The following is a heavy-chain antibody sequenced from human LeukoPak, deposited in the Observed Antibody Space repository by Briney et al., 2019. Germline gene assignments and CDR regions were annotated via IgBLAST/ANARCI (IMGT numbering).Heavy chain of an antibody. CDR1: GFTFSSYA. D-gene: IGHD6-13*01. Sequence: PGGSLRLSCAASGFTFSSYAIHWVRQAPGKGLEWVAVISYDGSNKYYADSVKGRFTISRDNSKNTLYLQMNSLRAEDTAVYYCARCLLGSSWYNYYYYGMDVWGQGTTVTVSS. CDR3: ARCLLGSSWYNYYYYGMDV. V-gene: IGHV3-30*04. CDR2: ISYDGSNK. J-gene: IGHJ6*02.